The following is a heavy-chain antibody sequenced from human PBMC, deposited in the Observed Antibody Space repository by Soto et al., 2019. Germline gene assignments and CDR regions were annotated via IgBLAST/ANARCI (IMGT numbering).Heavy chain of an antibody. J-gene: IGHJ3*01. V-gene: IGHV4-59*01. Sequence: SETLSLTCTVSGDSMSRYFWSWIRQPPGKGLEWIGYIYYTGTTNYNPSLKSRVTILLDTSKNQFSLKVVSLTAADTAVYYGAGGRGCSYGAFDFWGQGALVTVSS. D-gene: IGHD2-2*01. CDR1: GDSMSRYF. CDR2: IYYTGTT. CDR3: AGGRGCSYGAFDF.